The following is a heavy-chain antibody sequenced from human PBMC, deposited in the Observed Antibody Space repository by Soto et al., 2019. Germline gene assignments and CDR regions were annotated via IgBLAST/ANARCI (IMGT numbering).Heavy chain of an antibody. CDR2: FSVYNGNT. J-gene: IGHJ4*02. Sequence: VASVKVSCKASGNPFISYAISWVPQAPGQGLEWMGRFSVYNGNTIYAQKFHDRLTVTTDTSTTTAYMELRSLTSDDTAAYYCVWSCTGGSCYDYWGQGTLVTVYS. D-gene: IGHD2-15*01. CDR1: GNPFISYA. V-gene: IGHV1-18*04. CDR3: VWSCTGGSCYDY.